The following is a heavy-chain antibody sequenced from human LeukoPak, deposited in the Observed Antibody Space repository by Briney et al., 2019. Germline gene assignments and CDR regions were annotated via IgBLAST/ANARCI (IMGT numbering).Heavy chain of an antibody. CDR1: GGSFSGYY. CDR3: AKYYDFWSGYYDI. D-gene: IGHD3-3*01. V-gene: IGHV4-34*01. J-gene: IGHJ3*02. Sequence: SETLSLTCAVYGGSFSGYYWSWIRQPPGKGLEWIGEINHSGSTNYNPSLKSRVTISVDTSKNQFSLKLSSVTAADTAVYYCAKYYDFWSGYYDIWGQGTMVTVS. CDR2: INHSGST.